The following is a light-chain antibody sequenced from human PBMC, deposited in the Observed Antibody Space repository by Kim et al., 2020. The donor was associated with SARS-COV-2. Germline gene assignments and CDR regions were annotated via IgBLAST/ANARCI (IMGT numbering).Light chain of an antibody. CDR3: QQYGSSAT. J-gene: IGKJ1*01. Sequence: EIVLTQSPGALSLSPGERATLSCRASQSVRNSYLAWYQQKPGQAPRLLIYGASSRATGIPDRFSGSGSGTDFTLTISRLEPEDFAVYYCQQYGSSATFGQGTKVDIK. CDR1: QSVRNSY. CDR2: GAS. V-gene: IGKV3-20*01.